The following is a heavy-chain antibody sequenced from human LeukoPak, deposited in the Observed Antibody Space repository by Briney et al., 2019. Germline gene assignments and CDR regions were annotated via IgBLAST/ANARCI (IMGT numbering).Heavy chain of an antibody. CDR2: VNPSGGST. Sequence: GASVKVSCKASGYTFTSYYIHWVRQAPGQGLECMGIVNPSGGSTSYAQKFQDRVTMTRDMSTSTVYMEMSSLRSEDTAVYYCARGGVGATTYVWFDPWGQGTLVTVSS. D-gene: IGHD1-26*01. CDR1: GYTFTSYY. J-gene: IGHJ5*02. CDR3: ARGGVGATTYVWFDP. V-gene: IGHV1-46*01.